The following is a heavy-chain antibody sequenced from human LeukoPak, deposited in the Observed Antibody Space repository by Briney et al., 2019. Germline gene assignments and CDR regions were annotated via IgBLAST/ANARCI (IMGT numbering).Heavy chain of an antibody. CDR3: ARGRRIVVVAAANRLFDY. V-gene: IGHV4-34*01. D-gene: IGHD2-2*01. Sequence: SETLSLTCAVYGGSFSCYYWSWIRQPPGKVLEWIGEINHSGSTNYNPSLKSRVTISVDTSKNQFSLKLSSVTAADTAVYYCARGRRIVVVAAANRLFDYWGQGTLVTVSS. CDR2: INHSGST. CDR1: GGSFSCYY. J-gene: IGHJ4*02.